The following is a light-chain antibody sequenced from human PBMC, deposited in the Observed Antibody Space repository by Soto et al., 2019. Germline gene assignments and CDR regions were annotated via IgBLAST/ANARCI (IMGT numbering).Light chain of an antibody. CDR3: QHVYSYFPS. CDR2: GAS. V-gene: IGKV1-39*01. J-gene: IGKJ2*03. CDR1: QSISHF. Sequence: DIEMTQSPSSLSASVGDSVTITCRACQSISHFLNWYQQKPGKAPRVLIYGASTLKGGVPSRFSGSGSGTEFTLTISSLQPEDFATYYCQHVYSYFPSFGGGTRVEIK.